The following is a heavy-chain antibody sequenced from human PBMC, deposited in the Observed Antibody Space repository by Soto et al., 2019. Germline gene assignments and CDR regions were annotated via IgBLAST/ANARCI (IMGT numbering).Heavy chain of an antibody. Sequence: QLQLQESGPGLVKPSETLSLTCTVSGGSISSSSYYWGWIRQPPGKGLEWIGSIYYSGSTYYNPSLKSRVTISVDTSKNQFSLKLSSVTAADAAVYYALAGDRWYFDLWGRGTLVTVSS. V-gene: IGHV4-39*01. CDR3: LAGDRWYFDL. CDR2: IYYSGST. J-gene: IGHJ2*01. CDR1: GGSISSSSYY. D-gene: IGHD7-27*01.